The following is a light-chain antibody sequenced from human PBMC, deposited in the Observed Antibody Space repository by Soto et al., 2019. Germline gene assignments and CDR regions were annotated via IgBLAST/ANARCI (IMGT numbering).Light chain of an antibody. Sequence: EIVLTQSPGTLSLSPGERATLSCRASQSVGSTYLAWYQQKPGQAPRLLIYGASSSPTVIPDRFSGSGSGTDFTFTISSLEPEDFAVYYCQEYGSARTFGQGTKVEIK. V-gene: IGKV3-20*01. J-gene: IGKJ1*01. CDR1: QSVGSTY. CDR3: QEYGSART. CDR2: GAS.